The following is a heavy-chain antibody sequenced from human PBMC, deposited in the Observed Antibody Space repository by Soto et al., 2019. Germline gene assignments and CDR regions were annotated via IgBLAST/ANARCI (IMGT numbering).Heavy chain of an antibody. CDR2: ISSSSSYK. CDR3: ARDISGPDY. D-gene: IGHD2-21*01. J-gene: IGHJ4*02. CDR1: GFTFSDYY. V-gene: IGHV3-11*06. Sequence: GGSLRLSCPAPGFTFSDYYMSWIRQAPGKGLEWVSYISSSSSYKNYVDSVKGRFTISRGYAKSYLDLQMNSVTDEDTALYSCARDISGPDYWSQRTLVTVSS.